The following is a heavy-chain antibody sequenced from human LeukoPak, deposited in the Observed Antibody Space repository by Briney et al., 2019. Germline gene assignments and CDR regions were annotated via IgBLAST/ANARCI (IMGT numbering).Heavy chain of an antibody. J-gene: IGHJ3*02. V-gene: IGHV3-66*01. D-gene: IGHD2-15*01. CDR2: IYSGGST. CDR1: GFTVSSNY. CDR3: ARDFPVVDDAFDI. Sequence: PGGSLRLSCAASGFTVSSNYMSWVRQAPGKGLEWVSVIYSGGSTYYADSVKGRFTISRDNSKNTLYLQMNSLRAEDTAVYYCARDFPVVDDAFDIWGQGTMVTVSS.